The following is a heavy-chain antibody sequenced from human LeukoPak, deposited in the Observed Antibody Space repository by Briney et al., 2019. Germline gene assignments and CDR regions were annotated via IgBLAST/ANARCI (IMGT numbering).Heavy chain of an antibody. CDR1: GGSISSSNNY. J-gene: IGHJ3*02. CDR2: IYNSGST. V-gene: IGHV4-61*05. CDR3: ARVAFWSGYPGRDAFDI. D-gene: IGHD3-3*01. Sequence: SETLSLTCTVSGGSISSSNNYWGWIRQPPGKGLEWIGYIYNSGSTNYNPSLKSRVTISIDTSKNQFSLKLSSLTAADTAVYLCARVAFWSGYPGRDAFDIWGQGTMVTVSS.